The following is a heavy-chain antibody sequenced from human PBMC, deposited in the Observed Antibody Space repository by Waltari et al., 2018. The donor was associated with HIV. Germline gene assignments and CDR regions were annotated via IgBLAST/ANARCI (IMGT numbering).Heavy chain of an antibody. D-gene: IGHD3-10*01. V-gene: IGHV4-61*02. CDR1: GGSISSGSYY. CDR3: ARGGGAGGYIGPGGMDG. Sequence: QVQLQESGPGLVKPSQTLSLTCTVSGGSISSGSYYWSWIRQPAGKGLEWMWLIYTSGSTNYSPPLKCRVTISVDTSKNQCSLKLSSVTAADTAVYYCARGGGAGGYIGPGGMDGWGQGTTVTVSS. CDR2: IYTSGST. J-gene: IGHJ6*02.